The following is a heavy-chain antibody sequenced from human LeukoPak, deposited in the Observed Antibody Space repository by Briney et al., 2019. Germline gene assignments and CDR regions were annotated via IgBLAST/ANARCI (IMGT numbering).Heavy chain of an antibody. CDR3: ARDLGQRYGGYDWFDP. J-gene: IGHJ5*02. CDR1: GGSISSYY. D-gene: IGHD5-12*01. CDR2: IYYSGST. Sequence: SETLSLTCTVSGGSISSYYWSWIRQPPGKGLEWIGYIYYSGSTNYNPSLKSRVTISVDTSKNQFSLKLSSVTAADTAVYYCARDLGQRYGGYDWFDPWGQGTLVTVSS. V-gene: IGHV4-59*01.